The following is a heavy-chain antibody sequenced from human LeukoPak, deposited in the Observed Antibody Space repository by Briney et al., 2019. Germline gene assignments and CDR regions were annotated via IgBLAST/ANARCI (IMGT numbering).Heavy chain of an antibody. D-gene: IGHD4-17*01. Sequence: ASVKVSCKASGYTFTSYGISWVRQAPGQGLEWMGWMNPNSGNTGYAQKFQGRVTTTRNTSISTAYMELSSLRSEDTAVYYCASGAGDHDYWGQGTLVTVSS. J-gene: IGHJ4*02. V-gene: IGHV1-8*02. CDR2: MNPNSGNT. CDR3: ASGAGDHDY. CDR1: GYTFTSYG.